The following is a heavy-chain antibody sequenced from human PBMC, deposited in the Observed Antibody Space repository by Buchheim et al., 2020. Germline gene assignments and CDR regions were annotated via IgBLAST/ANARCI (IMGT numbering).Heavy chain of an antibody. D-gene: IGHD3-22*01. Sequence: QVQLVQSGAEVKKPGSSVKVSCKSSGGTFSSYTISWVRQAPGQGLEWMGKIIPIFGVAKYAQRFRDRVTITADKSTGTASMELSSLRSEDTAVYYCARDRNYYDSNGLPYWGQGTL. CDR1: GGTFSSYT. CDR2: IIPIFGVA. CDR3: ARDRNYYDSNGLPY. J-gene: IGHJ4*02. V-gene: IGHV1-69*08.